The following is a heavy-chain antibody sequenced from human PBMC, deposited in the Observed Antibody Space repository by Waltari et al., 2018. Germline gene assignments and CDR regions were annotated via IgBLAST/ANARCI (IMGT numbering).Heavy chain of an antibody. D-gene: IGHD2-15*01. CDR3: ARLHSANY. J-gene: IGHJ4*02. V-gene: IGHV3-7*01. CDR2: INADGSEK. Sequence: EVQVVESGGDLVQPGGSLRLPGAAPGFTFSSSRMAWVRQAPGKGLEWVANINADGSEKEYVDSVKGRFTISRDNAKNSLYLQMNSLRVEDTAVYYCARLHSANYWGQGTLVTVSS. CDR1: GFTFSSSR.